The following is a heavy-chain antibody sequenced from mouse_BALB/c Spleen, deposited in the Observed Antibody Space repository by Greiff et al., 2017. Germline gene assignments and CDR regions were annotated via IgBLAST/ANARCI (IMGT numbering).Heavy chain of an antibody. J-gene: IGHJ4*01. CDR2: ISSGGST. D-gene: IGHD1-1*01. CDR1: GFTFSSYA. Sequence: EVMLVESGGGLVKPGGSLKLSCAASGFTFSSYAMSWVRQTPEKRLEWVASISSGGSTYYPDSVKGRFTITRDNARNILYLQMSSLRSEDTAMYYCARGGSSSYYYAMDYWGQGTSVTVSS. CDR3: ARGGSSSYYYAMDY. V-gene: IGHV5-6-5*01.